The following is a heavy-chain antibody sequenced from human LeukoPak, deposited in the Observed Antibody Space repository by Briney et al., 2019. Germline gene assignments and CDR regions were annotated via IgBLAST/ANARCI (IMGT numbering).Heavy chain of an antibody. CDR2: ISSSGDTI. V-gene: IGHV3-48*01. CDR3: ARVWGDYSNTDY. CDR1: GFTFSSYP. J-gene: IGHJ4*02. Sequence: PGGSLRLSCAASGFTFSSYPMIWVRQAPGKGLECISYISSSGDTIHYADSVKGRFTLSRDNAKNSLYLQMNSLRAEDTAVYYCARVWGDYSNTDYWGQGTLVTVSS. D-gene: IGHD4-11*01.